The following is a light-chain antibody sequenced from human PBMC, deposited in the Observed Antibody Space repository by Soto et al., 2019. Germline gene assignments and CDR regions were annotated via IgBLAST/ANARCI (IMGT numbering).Light chain of an antibody. CDR3: QHYNSNSEA. CDR2: KAS. J-gene: IGKJ1*01. Sequence: EIQMTKSHFTLSGSVCARVTITCRASQTISSWLAWYQQKPGKAPKLLIYKASTLKSGVPSRFSGSGSGTEFTLTISSLQPEDFATYYCQHYNSNSEAFGQGTKVDIK. V-gene: IGKV1-5*03. CDR1: QTISSW.